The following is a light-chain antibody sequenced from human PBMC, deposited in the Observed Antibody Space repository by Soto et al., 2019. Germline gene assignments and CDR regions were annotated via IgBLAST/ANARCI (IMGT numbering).Light chain of an antibody. CDR1: ERIYSAY. V-gene: IGKV3-20*01. CDR2: GTS. Sequence: EVVLTQSPGTLSLSRGERATLSCRASERIYSAYLGWYQQKPGQAPRLLIYGTSSRATGIPDRFSGSGSGTDFTLTISSLQPDDFATYYCQQYKSYSPYTFGQGTKLEIK. CDR3: QQYKSYSPYT. J-gene: IGKJ2*01.